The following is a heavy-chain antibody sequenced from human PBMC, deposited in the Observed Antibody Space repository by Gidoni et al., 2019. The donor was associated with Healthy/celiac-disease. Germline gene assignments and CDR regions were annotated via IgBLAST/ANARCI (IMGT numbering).Heavy chain of an antibody. Sequence: QVQLVESGGGVVQPGRSLRLSCAASGFPFSSYAMHWVRQAPGKGLEWVAVISYDGSNKYYADSVKGRFTISRDNSKNTLYLQMNSLRAEDTAVYYCARELGDSGYEQGAFDIWGQGTMVTVSS. CDR2: ISYDGSNK. CDR1: GFPFSSYA. J-gene: IGHJ3*02. D-gene: IGHD5-12*01. CDR3: ARELGDSGYEQGAFDI. V-gene: IGHV3-30*04.